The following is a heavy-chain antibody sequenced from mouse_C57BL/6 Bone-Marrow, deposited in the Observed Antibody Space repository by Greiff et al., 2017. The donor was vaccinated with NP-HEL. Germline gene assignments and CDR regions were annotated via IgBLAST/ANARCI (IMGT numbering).Heavy chain of an antibody. CDR1: GYTFTSYW. J-gene: IGHJ4*01. Sequence: QVQLKESGAELVKPGASVKLSCKASGYTFTSYWMHWVKQRPGQGLEWIGMIHPNSGSTNYNEKFKSKATLTVDKSSSTAYMQLSSLTSEDSAVYYCARRTTVVATDAMDYWGQGTSVTVSS. CDR2: IHPNSGST. V-gene: IGHV1-64*01. D-gene: IGHD1-1*01. CDR3: ARRTTVVATDAMDY.